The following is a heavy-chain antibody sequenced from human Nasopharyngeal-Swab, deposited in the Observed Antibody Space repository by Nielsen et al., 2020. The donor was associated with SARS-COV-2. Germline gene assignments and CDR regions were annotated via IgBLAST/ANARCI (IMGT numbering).Heavy chain of an antibody. Sequence: GESLKISCAASGFTVSSNYMSWVRQAPGKGLEWVSVIYSGGSTYYADSVKGRFTISRGDAENILYLQMNSLRAEDTAVYYCTRTLSASYMDVWGKGTTVTVSS. V-gene: IGHV3-66*01. J-gene: IGHJ6*03. CDR1: GFTVSSNY. CDR2: IYSGGST. CDR3: TRTLSASYMDV.